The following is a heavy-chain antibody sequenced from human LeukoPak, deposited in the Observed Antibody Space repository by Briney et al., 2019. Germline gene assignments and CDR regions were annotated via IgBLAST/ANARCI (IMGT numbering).Heavy chain of an antibody. Sequence: SVKVSCKASGYTFTSYAMHWVRQAPGQGLEWMGGIIPIFGTANYAQKFQGRVTITTDESTSTAYMELSSLRSEDTAVYYCARSEMVRGVINWFDPWGQGTLVTVSS. V-gene: IGHV1-69*05. CDR1: GYTFTSYA. CDR3: ARSEMVRGVINWFDP. CDR2: IIPIFGTA. D-gene: IGHD3-10*01. J-gene: IGHJ5*02.